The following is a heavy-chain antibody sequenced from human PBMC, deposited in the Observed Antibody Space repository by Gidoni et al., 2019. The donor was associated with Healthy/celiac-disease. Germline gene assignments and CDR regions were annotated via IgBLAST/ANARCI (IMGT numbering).Heavy chain of an antibody. V-gene: IGHV4-39*07. CDR1: GGSISSSSYY. CDR2: IYYSGST. J-gene: IGHJ4*02. CDR3: ASVNYGDYGGFDY. D-gene: IGHD4-17*01. Sequence: QLQLQESGPGLVKPSETLSLTCTVSGGSISSSSYYWGWIRQPPGKGLEWIGSIYYSGSTYYNPSLKSRVTISVDTSKNQFSLKLSSVTAADTAVYYCASVNYGDYGGFDYWGQGTLVTVSS.